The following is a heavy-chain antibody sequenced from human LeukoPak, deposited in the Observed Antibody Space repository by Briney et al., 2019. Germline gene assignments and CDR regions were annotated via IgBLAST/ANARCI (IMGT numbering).Heavy chain of an antibody. CDR3: ARIGSDTWAKPLHFDY. CDR1: GFTFSSFA. CDR2: IWYDGTNK. J-gene: IGHJ4*02. Sequence: GGSLRLSCVASGFTFSSFAMHWVGQAPGKGLEWVAVIWYDGTNKYYAASVQGRFTNSRDNSKHTLYLQMGSLRADDTAVYYCARIGSDTWAKPLHFDYWGQGTLDTVSS. D-gene: IGHD2-15*01. V-gene: IGHV3-30*15.